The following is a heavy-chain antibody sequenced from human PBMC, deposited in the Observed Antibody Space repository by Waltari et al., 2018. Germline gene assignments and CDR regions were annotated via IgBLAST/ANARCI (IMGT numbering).Heavy chain of an antibody. CDR2: INGRNGRP. J-gene: IGHJ3*01. CDR1: GYIFINYF. V-gene: IGHV1-2*06. D-gene: IGHD2-15*01. CDR3: TLSFNVNAFNI. Sequence: QVQLEQSGAEVRNHGASVKVSCKASGYIFINYFMHWVRQAPGQGLEGIGRINGRNGRPDYARKFQGRVTMTRDTSLNTAYLELTGLRSDDMAIYYCTLSFNVNAFNIWGPGTRVTASS.